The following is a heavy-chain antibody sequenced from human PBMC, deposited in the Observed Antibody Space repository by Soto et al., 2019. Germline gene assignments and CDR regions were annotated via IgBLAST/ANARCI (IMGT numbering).Heavy chain of an antibody. D-gene: IGHD3-16*01. CDR2: IYYSGST. CDR3: ASHDYAHYGMDV. V-gene: IGHV4-30-4*01. Sequence: QVQLQESGPGLVKPSQTLSLTCTVSGGSISSGDYYWSWIRQPPGKGLEWIGYIYYSGSTYYNPSLKRRVSISVDTSTNQCSLKLSSVTAADTAVYYCASHDYAHYGMDVWGQGTTVTVSS. CDR1: GGSISSGDYY. J-gene: IGHJ6*02.